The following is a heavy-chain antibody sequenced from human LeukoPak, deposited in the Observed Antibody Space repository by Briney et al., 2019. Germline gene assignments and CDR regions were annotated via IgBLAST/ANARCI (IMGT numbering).Heavy chain of an antibody. CDR3: AGGHATDY. CDR1: GFTFSNYA. Sequence: GGSLRLSCAASGFTFSNYAMHWVRQAPGKGLEWVAVISYDGSNKYYADSVKGRFTISRDNSKNTLYLQMNSLRAEDTAVYYCAGGHATDYWGQGTLVTVSS. CDR2: ISYDGSNK. V-gene: IGHV3-30*04. J-gene: IGHJ4*02.